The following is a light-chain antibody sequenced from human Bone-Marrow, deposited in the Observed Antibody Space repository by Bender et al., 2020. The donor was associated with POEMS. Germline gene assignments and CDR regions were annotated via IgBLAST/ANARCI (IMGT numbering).Light chain of an antibody. CDR3: CAFGGLHTLYF. CDR1: SRDVGGYEY. CDR2: EVS. V-gene: IGLV2-8*01. Sequence: QSALTQPPSASGSPGQSVTLSCTGTSRDVGGYEYVSWYQQHPGKAPKLIIYEVSKRPSGVPDRFSGSKSGNTASLTVSGLQAEDEADYYCCAFGGLHTLYFFGHGTTVTVL. J-gene: IGLJ1*01.